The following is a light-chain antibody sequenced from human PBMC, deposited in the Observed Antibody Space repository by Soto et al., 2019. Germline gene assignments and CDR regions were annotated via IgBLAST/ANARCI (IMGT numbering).Light chain of an antibody. CDR1: SSNIGAGYY. V-gene: IGLV1-40*01. Sequence: QSVLTQPPSVSGSPGQRVTISCTGSSSNIGAGYYVHWYQQHPGTAPKLLIYGNSNRPSGVSDRFSGSKSGTSASLAITGLHDEDEAAYYCRTYDSSLSAYVFGTGTKVTVL. CDR2: GNS. J-gene: IGLJ1*01. CDR3: RTYDSSLSAYV.